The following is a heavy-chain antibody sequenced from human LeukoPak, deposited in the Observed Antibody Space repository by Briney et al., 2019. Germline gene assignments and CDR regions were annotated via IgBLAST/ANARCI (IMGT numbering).Heavy chain of an antibody. V-gene: IGHV3-23*01. Sequence: GGSLRLSFAASELTFSSYAMSWVRQAPAKGLAWVSVISGSGGSTYYADSVKGRFTISRDNSQNTLYLQMNSLRAEDTAVYYCAKDLSRAPLGYGMDVWGQGTTVTVSS. CDR3: AKDLSRAPLGYGMDV. D-gene: IGHD5-24*01. CDR2: ISGSGGST. CDR1: ELTFSSYA. J-gene: IGHJ6*02.